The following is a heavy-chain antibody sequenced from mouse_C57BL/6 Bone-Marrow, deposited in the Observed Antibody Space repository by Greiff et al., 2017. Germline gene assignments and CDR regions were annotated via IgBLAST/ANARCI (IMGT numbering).Heavy chain of an antibody. V-gene: IGHV14-4*01. CDR1: GFNIKDDY. J-gene: IGHJ3*01. CDR3: TTRGNGSSYEAY. Sequence: EVQLQQSGAELVRPGASVKLSCTASGFNIKDDYMHWVKQRPEQGLEWIGWIDPENGDTEYASKFQGKATITADTSSNTAYLQLSSLTSEDTAVYYCTTRGNGSSYEAYWGQGTLVTVSA. D-gene: IGHD1-1*01. CDR2: IDPENGDT.